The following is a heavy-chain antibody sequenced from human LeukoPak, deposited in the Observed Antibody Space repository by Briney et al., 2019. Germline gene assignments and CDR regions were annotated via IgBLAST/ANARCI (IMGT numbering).Heavy chain of an antibody. CDR1: GFTFSTYP. V-gene: IGHV3-30*04. D-gene: IGHD7-27*01. Sequence: GGSLRLSCAASGFTFSTYPMHWVRQAPGKGLEWVAIISYDGRNEYYADSVKGRFTISRDNSKNTLYLQMNSLRAEDTAVYYCAKDPHWESLQYFDYWGQGTLVTVSS. J-gene: IGHJ4*02. CDR3: AKDPHWESLQYFDY. CDR2: ISYDGRNE.